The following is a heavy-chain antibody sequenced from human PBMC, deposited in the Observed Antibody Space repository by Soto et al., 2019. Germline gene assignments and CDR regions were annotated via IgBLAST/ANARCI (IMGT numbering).Heavy chain of an antibody. CDR1: GGSISSSSYY. J-gene: IGHJ4*02. Sequence: QLQLQESGPGLVKPSETLSLTCTVSGGSISSSSYYWGWIRQPPGKGLEWIGSIYYSGSTYYNPSLKSRVTISVDTSKNQFSLKLSSVTAADTAVYYCARHPARGLLEPYDVDYWGQGTLVTVSS. V-gene: IGHV4-39*01. CDR3: ARHPARGLLEPYDVDY. CDR2: IYYSGST. D-gene: IGHD1-1*01.